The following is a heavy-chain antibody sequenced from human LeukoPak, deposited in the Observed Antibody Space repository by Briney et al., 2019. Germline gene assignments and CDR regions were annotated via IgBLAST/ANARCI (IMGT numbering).Heavy chain of an antibody. D-gene: IGHD2-15*01. CDR2: IYPGDSDT. CDR1: GYSFTSYW. Sequence: MAGESLKISCKGSGYSFTSYWIGWVRQMPGKGLEWMGIIYPGDSDTRYSPSFQGQVTISADKSISTAYLQWSSLKASDTAMYYCARLDLYCSGGSCYSLDIWGQGTMVTVSS. CDR3: ARLDLYCSGGSCYSLDI. J-gene: IGHJ3*02. V-gene: IGHV5-51*03.